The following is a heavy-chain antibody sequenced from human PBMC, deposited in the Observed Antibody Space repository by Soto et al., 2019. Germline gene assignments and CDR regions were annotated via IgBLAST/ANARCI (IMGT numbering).Heavy chain of an antibody. V-gene: IGHV4-59*08. D-gene: IGHD1-26*01. Sequence: QVQLQESGPGLVKPSETLSLTCTVTGGSTSSYYWSWLRQPPGKGLEWIGYNSYSGSTDYNPSLNSRVTIPVDTSKNQFSLKLSSATAADTAVYYCARHGGSYSFDYWGQGTLVTVSS. CDR1: GGSTSSYY. CDR3: ARHGGSYSFDY. J-gene: IGHJ4*02. CDR2: NSYSGST.